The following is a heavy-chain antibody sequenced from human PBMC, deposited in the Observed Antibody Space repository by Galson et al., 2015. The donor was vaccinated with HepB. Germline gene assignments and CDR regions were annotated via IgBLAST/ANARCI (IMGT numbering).Heavy chain of an antibody. D-gene: IGHD6-13*01. J-gene: IGHJ4*02. CDR2: ISSSSSYI. Sequence: SLRLSCAASGFIFSDYYISWIRQAPGKGLEWVSYISSSSSYIKYADSVKGRFTVSRDNAKNLVYLQMNSLRVGDTAVYFCARDAFAGYSRSLEFDFWGQGTLVTVSS. CDR1: GFIFSDYY. V-gene: IGHV3-11*06. CDR3: ARDAFAGYSRSLEFDF.